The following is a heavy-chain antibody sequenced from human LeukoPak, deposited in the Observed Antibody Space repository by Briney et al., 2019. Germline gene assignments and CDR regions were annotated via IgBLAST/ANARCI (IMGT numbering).Heavy chain of an antibody. J-gene: IGHJ4*02. CDR3: ARQGRMATISDY. CDR2: IYYSGST. CDR1: GGSISSYY. Sequence: PSETLSLTCTVSGGSISSYYWSWIRQPAGKGLEWIGSIYYSGSTYYNPSLKSRVTISVDTSKNQFSLKLSSVTAADTAVYYCARQGRMATISDYWGQGTLVTVSS. V-gene: IGHV4-59*05. D-gene: IGHD5-12*01.